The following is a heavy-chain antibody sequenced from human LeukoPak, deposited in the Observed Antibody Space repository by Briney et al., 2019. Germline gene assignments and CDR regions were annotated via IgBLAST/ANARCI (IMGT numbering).Heavy chain of an antibody. D-gene: IGHD5-24*01. J-gene: IGHJ4*02. Sequence: GGSLRLSCAASGFTFTNAWMNWVRQAPGKGLEWVSVIYGGGNIYYADSVKGRFTISRDNSKNTLYLQMNSLRAEDTAVYYCARGAGYNYPYYFDYWGQGTLVTVSS. CDR2: IYGGGNI. V-gene: IGHV3-53*01. CDR3: ARGAGYNYPYYFDY. CDR1: GFTFTNAW.